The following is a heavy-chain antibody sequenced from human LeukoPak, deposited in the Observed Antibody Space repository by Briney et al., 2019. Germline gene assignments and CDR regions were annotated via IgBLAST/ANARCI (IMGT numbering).Heavy chain of an antibody. Sequence: ASVKVSCKASGYTFTIYYMHWVRQAPGQGLEWMGIINPSGGSTSYAQKFQGRVTMTRDTSTSTVYMELSSLRSEDTAVYYCASRCIAAAADGIRAPRYYYYYGMDVWGQGTTVTVSS. CDR2: INPSGGST. CDR1: GYTFTIYY. V-gene: IGHV1-46*01. J-gene: IGHJ6*02. CDR3: ASRCIAAAADGIRAPRYYYYYGMDV. D-gene: IGHD6-13*01.